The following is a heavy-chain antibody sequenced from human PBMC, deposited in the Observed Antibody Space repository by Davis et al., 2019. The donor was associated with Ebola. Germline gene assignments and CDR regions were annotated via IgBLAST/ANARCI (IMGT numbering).Heavy chain of an antibody. D-gene: IGHD2-15*01. CDR2: INPNSGGT. J-gene: IGHJ6*02. Sequence: ASVKVSCKASGYTFTGYYMHWVRQAPGQGLEWMGWINPNSGGTNYAQKFQGWVTMTRDTSISTAYMELSRLRSDDTAVYYCARGIGGLYYYYGMDVWGQGTTVTVSS. V-gene: IGHV1-2*04. CDR1: GYTFTGYY. CDR3: ARGIGGLYYYYGMDV.